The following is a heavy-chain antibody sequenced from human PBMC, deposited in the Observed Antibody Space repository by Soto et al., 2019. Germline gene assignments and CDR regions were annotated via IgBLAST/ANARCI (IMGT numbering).Heavy chain of an antibody. CDR2: IYYSGST. CDR1: GGSISSGGYY. D-gene: IGHD3-10*01. J-gene: IGHJ4*02. CDR3: ARGVTMVRGVIHTPYFDY. Sequence: QVQLQESGPGLVKPSQTLSLTCTVSGGSISSGGYYWSWIRQHPGKGLEWIGYIYYSGSTYYNPALKSRVXXXVXXSKSQCSRKLSSVTAAETAGYYCARGVTMVRGVIHTPYFDYWGQGTLVTVSS. V-gene: IGHV4-31*03.